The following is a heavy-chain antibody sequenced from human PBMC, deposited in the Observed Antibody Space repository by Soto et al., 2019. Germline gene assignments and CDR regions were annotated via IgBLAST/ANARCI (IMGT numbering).Heavy chain of an antibody. CDR1: GGSFSGYY. D-gene: IGHD3-22*01. CDR2: INHSGST. J-gene: IGHJ4*02. V-gene: IGHV4-34*01. CDR3: ARGNYYDSSGYGR. Sequence: PSETLSLTCAVYGGSFSGYYWSWIRQPPGKGLEWIGEINHSGSTNYNPSLKSRVTISVDTSKNQFSLKLSSVTAADTAVYYCARGNYYDSSGYGRWGQGTLVTVSS.